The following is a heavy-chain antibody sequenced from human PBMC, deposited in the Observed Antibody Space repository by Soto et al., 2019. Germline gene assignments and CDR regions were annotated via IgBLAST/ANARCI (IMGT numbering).Heavy chain of an antibody. Sequence: QVQLQESGPGLVKTSETLSLTCTVAGGSLTDHYWNWFRQSPGKGLHWIGYVYYSGGTNYNPSLKSRVTMSVDTSKNQFSLNLRSVTAADTAVYYCARGNDWKSSTFDIWGQGTMVSVSS. J-gene: IGHJ3*02. CDR2: VYYSGGT. V-gene: IGHV4-59*11. CDR1: GGSLTDHY. CDR3: ARGNDWKSSTFDI. D-gene: IGHD2-21*01.